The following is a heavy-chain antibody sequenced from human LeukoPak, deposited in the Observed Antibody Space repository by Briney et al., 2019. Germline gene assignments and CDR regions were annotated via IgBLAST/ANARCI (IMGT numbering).Heavy chain of an antibody. D-gene: IGHD6-6*01. J-gene: IGHJ5*02. CDR3: ARGRGIAARPRLYNWFDP. CDR1: GGSISSYY. CDR2: IYTSGST. Sequence: SETLSLTCTVSGGSISSYYWSWIRQPAGKGLEWIGRIYTSGSTNYNPSLKSRVTMSVDTSKNQFSLKLSSVTAADTAVYYCARGRGIAARPRLYNWFDPWGQGTLVTVSS. V-gene: IGHV4-4*07.